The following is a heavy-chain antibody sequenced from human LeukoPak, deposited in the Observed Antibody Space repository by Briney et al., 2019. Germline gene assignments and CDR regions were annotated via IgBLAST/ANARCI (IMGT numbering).Heavy chain of an antibody. CDR1: GFTFSGSP. Sequence: GGSLRLSGAASGFTFSGSPILWVRQPPGKGLEWVAVISYDGSNKYYADSVKGRFTISRDNSKNTLYLQMNSLRAEDTAVYYCAKDWAGTFYFDYWGQGTLVTVSS. CDR3: AKDWAGTFYFDY. J-gene: IGHJ4*02. D-gene: IGHD6-19*01. CDR2: ISYDGSNK. V-gene: IGHV3-30*04.